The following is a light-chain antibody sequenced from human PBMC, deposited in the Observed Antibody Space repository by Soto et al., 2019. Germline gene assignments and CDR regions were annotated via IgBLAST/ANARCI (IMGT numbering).Light chain of an antibody. CDR2: GAS. J-gene: IGKJ1*01. Sequence: EIVMTQSPATLSVSPGERATLSCRASQSISSNLAWYQQKPGQAPRLLFYGASTRATGIPARFSGSGSGTEFTLTISSLQSADFAVYYCQQYNNWPRTFGRGTKVEIK. V-gene: IGKV3-15*01. CDR3: QQYNNWPRT. CDR1: QSISSN.